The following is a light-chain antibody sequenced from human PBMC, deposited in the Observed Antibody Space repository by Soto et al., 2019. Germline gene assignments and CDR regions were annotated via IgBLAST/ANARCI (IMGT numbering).Light chain of an antibody. CDR1: QSVSSY. V-gene: IGKV3-11*01. J-gene: IGKJ4*01. CDR3: QQRSNWPPLT. CDR2: DAS. Sequence: ELVLTQSPATLSLSPGERATLSCRASQSVSSYLAWYQQKPGQAPKLLIYDASNRATGIPARFSGSGSGTDFTLTISSLEPKDFAIYYCQQRSNWPPLTFGGGTKVEIK.